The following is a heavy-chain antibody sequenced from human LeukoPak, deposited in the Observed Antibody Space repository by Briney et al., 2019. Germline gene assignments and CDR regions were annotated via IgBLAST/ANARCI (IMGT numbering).Heavy chain of an antibody. CDR3: ARDKLVGATHFDY. V-gene: IGHV3-7*01. Sequence: GGSLRLSCAASGFTFSSYWMSWVRQAPGKGLEWVANINQDGSEKNYVDSVKGRFTISRDNAKNSLYLQMNSLRAEDTAVYYCARDKLVGATHFDYWGQGTLVTVSS. J-gene: IGHJ4*02. CDR2: INQDGSEK. CDR1: GFTFSSYW. D-gene: IGHD1-26*01.